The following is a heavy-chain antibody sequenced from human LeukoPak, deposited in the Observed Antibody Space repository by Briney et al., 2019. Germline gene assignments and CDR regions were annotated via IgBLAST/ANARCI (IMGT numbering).Heavy chain of an antibody. CDR3: ARKNYYDSSGYYCSSYWYFDL. CDR1: GFTFSSYW. Sequence: SGGSLRLSCAASGFTFSSYWMHWVRQAPGKGLVWVSRINSDGSSTSYADSVKGRFTISRDNAKNTLYLQMNSLRAEDTAVYYCARKNYYDSSGYYCSSYWYFDLWGRGTLVTVSS. J-gene: IGHJ2*01. CDR2: INSDGSST. V-gene: IGHV3-74*01. D-gene: IGHD3-22*01.